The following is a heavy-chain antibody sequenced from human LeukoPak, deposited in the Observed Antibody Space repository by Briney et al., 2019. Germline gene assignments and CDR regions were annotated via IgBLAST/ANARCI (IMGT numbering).Heavy chain of an antibody. CDR1: GGSISSSSYY. CDR3: ARLGYDSRGGFDY. Sequence: PSETLSPTCTVSGGSISSSSYYWGWIRQPPGKGLEWIGSIYYSGSTYYNPSLKSRVTISVDTSKNQFSLKLSSVTAADTAVYYCARLGYDSRGGFDYWGQGTLVTVSS. CDR2: IYYSGST. J-gene: IGHJ4*02. D-gene: IGHD3-22*01. V-gene: IGHV4-39*01.